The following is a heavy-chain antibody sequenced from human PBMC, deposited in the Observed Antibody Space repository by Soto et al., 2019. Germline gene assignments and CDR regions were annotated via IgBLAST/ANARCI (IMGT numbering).Heavy chain of an antibody. J-gene: IGHJ6*03. CDR3: SRQAADFWSGKPQYYMDV. CDR1: GFTFSGSA. D-gene: IGHD3-3*01. CDR2: IRSKGNNYAT. Sequence: EVQLVESGGGLVQPGGSLKLSCAASGFTFSGSALHWVRQASGKGLAWVGRIRSKGNNYATAYGASLKGRFTISTDDSKNTAYLQMNSLNTEDTAVYYCSRQAADFWSGKPQYYMDVWGKGTPVTVSS. V-gene: IGHV3-73*01.